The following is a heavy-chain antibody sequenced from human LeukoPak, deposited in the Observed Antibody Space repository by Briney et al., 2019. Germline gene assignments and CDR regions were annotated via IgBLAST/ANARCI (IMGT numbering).Heavy chain of an antibody. J-gene: IGHJ4*02. CDR2: IFYSGTT. V-gene: IGHV4-59*08. CDR1: GGSIRSYY. D-gene: IGHD2-15*01. CDR3: ARTYCSGGSCHFDY. Sequence: SETLSLTCTVSGGSIRSYYWSWIRQPPGKGLEWVGYIFYSGTTDSNPSLKSRVTISVDTSKNQFSLKLSSVTAADTAVYYCARTYCSGGSCHFDYWGQGTLITVSS.